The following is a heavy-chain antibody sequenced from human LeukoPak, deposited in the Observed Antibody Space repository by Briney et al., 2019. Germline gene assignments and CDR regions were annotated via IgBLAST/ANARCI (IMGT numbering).Heavy chain of an antibody. J-gene: IGHJ4*02. D-gene: IGHD6-19*01. V-gene: IGHV4-31*03. CDR3: ARRRGNTSGFQGYYFDY. Sequence: SETLSLTCTVSGASVSSGDYYWSWIRQLPGKGLEWIGYIYYSGSTYYNPSLKSRLTISVDTSKNQFSLKLSSVTAADTAVYYCARRRGNTSGFQGYYFDYWGQGTLVAVSS. CDR2: IYYSGST. CDR1: GASVSSGDYY.